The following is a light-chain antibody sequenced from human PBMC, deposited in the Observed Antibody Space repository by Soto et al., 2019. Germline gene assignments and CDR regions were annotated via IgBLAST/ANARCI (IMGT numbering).Light chain of an antibody. CDR2: AAS. J-gene: IGKJ4*01. CDR1: QGISTY. CDR3: QQLYSSPLT. Sequence: DIQLTQSPSFLSASVGYRVTITCRASQGISTYLAWYQQSPGKAPTLLIYAASTLQSGVPSRFSGSGSGTEFTLTISSLQPEDFATYYCQQLYSSPLTFGGGTKVEIK. V-gene: IGKV1-9*01.